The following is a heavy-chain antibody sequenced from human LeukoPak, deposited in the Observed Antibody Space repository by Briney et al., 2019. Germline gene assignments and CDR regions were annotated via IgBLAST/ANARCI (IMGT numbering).Heavy chain of an antibody. CDR1: GFTFSNAW. V-gene: IGHV3-15*01. Sequence: GSLRLSCAASGFTFSNAWMSWVRQAPGKGLEWVGRIKSKTDGGTTDYAAPVKGRFTISRDDSKNTLYLQMNSLKTEDTAVYCCTTEYYYGSGSFDYWGQGTLVTVSS. CDR2: IKSKTDGGTT. J-gene: IGHJ4*02. CDR3: TTEYYYGSGSFDY. D-gene: IGHD3-10*01.